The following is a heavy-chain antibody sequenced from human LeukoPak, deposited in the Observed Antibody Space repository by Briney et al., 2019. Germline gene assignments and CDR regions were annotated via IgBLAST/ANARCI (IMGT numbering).Heavy chain of an antibody. CDR3: AKVEGDRYSSSWYYFDY. V-gene: IGHV4-59*01. J-gene: IGHJ4*02. Sequence: PSETLSLTCTVSGGSISSYYWSWIRQPPGKGLEWIGYIYYSGSTNYNPSLKSRVTISVDTSKNQFSLKLSSVTAADTAVYYCAKVEGDRYSSSWYYFDYWGQGTLVTVSS. D-gene: IGHD6-13*01. CDR2: IYYSGST. CDR1: GGSISSYY.